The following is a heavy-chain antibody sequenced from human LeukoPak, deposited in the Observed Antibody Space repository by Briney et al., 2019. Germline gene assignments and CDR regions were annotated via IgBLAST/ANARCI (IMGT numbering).Heavy chain of an antibody. J-gene: IGHJ4*02. CDR3: ARTTATSQYGSGYFDN. V-gene: IGHV4-34*01. D-gene: IGHD3-10*01. CDR1: GGSFSNYY. CDR2: INDRGRA. Sequence: PSETLSLTCAVYGGSFSNYYWNWIRQTPGKGLEWLGEINDRGRANYNPSLMSRVTVSVDTSKNQFSLQLSSVTAADTPVYYCARTTATSQYGSGYFDNWGQGTLVTVSS.